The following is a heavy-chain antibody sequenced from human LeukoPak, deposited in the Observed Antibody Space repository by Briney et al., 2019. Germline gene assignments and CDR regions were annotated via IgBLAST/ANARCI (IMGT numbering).Heavy chain of an antibody. J-gene: IGHJ4*02. Sequence: GASVKVSSKASGYTFTSYYMHWVRQAPGQGLEWMGIINPSGGSTSYAQKFQGRVTMTRDTSTSTVYMELSSLRSEDTAVYYCARDRMVVTATPTYYFDYWGQGTLVTVSS. V-gene: IGHV1-46*01. CDR3: ARDRMVVTATPTYYFDY. CDR1: GYTFTSYY. D-gene: IGHD2-21*02. CDR2: INPSGGST.